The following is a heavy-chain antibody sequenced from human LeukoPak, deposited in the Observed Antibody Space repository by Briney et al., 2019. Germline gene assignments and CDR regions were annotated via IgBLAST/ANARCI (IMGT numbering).Heavy chain of an antibody. CDR3: ARYLSLRKSGYSLAY. CDR2: VYYSGST. D-gene: IGHD3-22*01. V-gene: IGHV4-4*02. CDR1: GGSISSSDW. Sequence: PSQTLSLTCAVSGGSISSSDWWSWVRQPPGKGLEWIGYVYYSGSTNYNPSLKSRVTISVDTSKNQFSLKLSSVTAADTAVYYCARYLSLRKSGYSLAYWGQGTLVTVSS. J-gene: IGHJ4*02.